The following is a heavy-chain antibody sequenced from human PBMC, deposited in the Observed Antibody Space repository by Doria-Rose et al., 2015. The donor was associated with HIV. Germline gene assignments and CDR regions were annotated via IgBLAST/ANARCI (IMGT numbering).Heavy chain of an antibody. D-gene: IGHD6-6*01. CDR3: ARTQYTTSSGGWFDP. Sequence: QVQLVQSAAEVKKPGASVKVSCKASGYTFTTYGISWVRQAPGQGLEWMGWLSTYSGKTDYAQKLQDRVTMSTDTSTSTAYMELRSLTSDDTAVYYCARTQYTTSSGGWFDPWGQGTLVTVSS. V-gene: IGHV1-18*01. CDR2: LSTYSGKT. J-gene: IGHJ5*02. CDR1: GYTFTTYG.